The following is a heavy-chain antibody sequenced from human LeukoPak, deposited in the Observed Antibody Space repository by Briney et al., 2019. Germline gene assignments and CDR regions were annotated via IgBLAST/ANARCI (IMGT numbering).Heavy chain of an antibody. CDR2: IYTSGST. CDR1: GGSISYFY. Sequence: SETLSLTCTVSGGSISYFYWSWIRQPAGKGLEWIGRIYTSGSTNYNPSLKSRVTMSVDTSKKQFSLQLNSVTPEDTAVYYCARDANIEGYYSSGWRPFDYWGQGTLVTVSS. V-gene: IGHV4-4*07. D-gene: IGHD6-19*01. CDR3: ARDANIEGYYSSGWRPFDY. J-gene: IGHJ4*02.